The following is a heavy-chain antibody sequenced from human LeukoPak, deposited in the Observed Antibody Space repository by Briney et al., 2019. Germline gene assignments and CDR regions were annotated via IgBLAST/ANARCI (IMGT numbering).Heavy chain of an antibody. CDR3: ARGIAVAGPRGDYYYYGMDA. V-gene: IGHV4-31*03. D-gene: IGHD6-19*01. Sequence: ASETLSLTCTVTGGSISSGGYYWSWIRQHPGKGLEWIGYIYYSGSTYYNPSLKGRVTISVDTSKNQFSMKLSSVTAAGTAVYYCARGIAVAGPRGDYYYYGMDAWGKGTTVTVSS. CDR2: IYYSGST. J-gene: IGHJ6*04. CDR1: GGSISSGGYY.